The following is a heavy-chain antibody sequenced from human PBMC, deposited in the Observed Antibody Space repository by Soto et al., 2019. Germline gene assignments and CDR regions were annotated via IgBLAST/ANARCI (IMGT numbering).Heavy chain of an antibody. D-gene: IGHD2-2*01. J-gene: IGHJ4*02. CDR2: MNPNSGIT. Sequence: ASVKVSCRASGYTFTRYDINWVRQATGQGLEWMGWMNPNSGITDYAQKFQGRVTMTRDTSMSTAYMELSSLTSEDTAVYYCTTDRHSTSDHDCWGQGTQVTVSS. CDR3: TTDRHSTSDHDC. CDR1: GYTFTRYD. V-gene: IGHV1-8*01.